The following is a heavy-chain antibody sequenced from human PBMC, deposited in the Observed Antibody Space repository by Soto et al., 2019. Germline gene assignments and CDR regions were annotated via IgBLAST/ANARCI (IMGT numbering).Heavy chain of an antibody. Sequence: QVQLQQWGAGLLKPSETLSLTCAVYGGSGGSFSGYYWSWIRQPPGKGLEWIGEINHSGSTNYNPSLNSRVNISVDTPKNQFSLKLSSVTAADTAVYYCARHNSDSSGYYHYYYGMDVWGQGTTVTVSS. J-gene: IGHJ6*02. D-gene: IGHD3-22*01. V-gene: IGHV4-34*01. CDR2: INHSGST. CDR3: ARHNSDSSGYYHYYYGMDV. CDR1: GGSGGSFSGYY.